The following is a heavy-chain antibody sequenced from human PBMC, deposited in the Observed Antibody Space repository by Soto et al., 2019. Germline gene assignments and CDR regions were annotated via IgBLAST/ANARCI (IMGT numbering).Heavy chain of an antibody. CDR3: ARDTVMVTGPDY. D-gene: IGHD5-18*01. CDR1: GFTFSSYG. V-gene: IGHV3-33*01. J-gene: IGHJ4*02. Sequence: QAGGSLRLSCAASGFTFSSYGMHWVRQAPGKGLEWVAVIWYDGSNKHYADSVKGRFTISRDNSKNTLYLQMNSLRAEDTAVYYCARDTVMVTGPDYWGQGTLVTVSS. CDR2: IWYDGSNK.